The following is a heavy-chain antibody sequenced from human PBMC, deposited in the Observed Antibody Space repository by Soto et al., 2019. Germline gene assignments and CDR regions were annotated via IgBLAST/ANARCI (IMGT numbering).Heavy chain of an antibody. CDR1: GCSISKGYY. D-gene: IGHD3-9*01. V-gene: IGHV4-38-2*02. CDR2: IYHSGST. Sequence: AKTLSHTCSVSGCSISKGYYWAWSRQPPGKGLEWIGGIYHSGSTYYNPSLKSRVTISVDTSKNQFSLKLSSVTAADTAVYYCAGQYFDWLPRNWFDPWGQGTLVTVSS. J-gene: IGHJ5*02. CDR3: AGQYFDWLPRNWFDP.